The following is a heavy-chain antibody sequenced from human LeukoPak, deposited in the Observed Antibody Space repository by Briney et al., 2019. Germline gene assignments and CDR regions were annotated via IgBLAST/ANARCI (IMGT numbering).Heavy chain of an antibody. CDR3: AKDNLASKGKGGSSSYYYMDV. J-gene: IGHJ6*03. D-gene: IGHD6-6*01. V-gene: IGHV3-30*02. Sequence: GGSLRLSCAASGFTFSSYGMHWVRQAPGKGLEWVAFIRYDGSNKYYADSVKGRFTISRDNSKNTLYLQMNGLRAEDTAVYYCAKDNLASKGKGGSSSYYYMDVWGKGTTVTVSS. CDR1: GFTFSSYG. CDR2: IRYDGSNK.